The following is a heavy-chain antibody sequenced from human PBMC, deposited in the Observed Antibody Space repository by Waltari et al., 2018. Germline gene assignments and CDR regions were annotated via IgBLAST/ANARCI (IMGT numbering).Heavy chain of an antibody. CDR1: GYTFTGYY. D-gene: IGHD1-26*01. CDR3: ARRGGSYIAWAPDY. CDR2: INPNSGGT. Sequence: QVQLVQSGDEVKKPGASVKVSCKASGYTFTGYYMHWVRPAPGHGLEWMGWINPNSGGTNYAQKFQGRVTMTRDTSISTAYMELSRLRSDDTAVYYCARRGGSYIAWAPDYWGQGTLVTVSS. V-gene: IGHV1-2*02. J-gene: IGHJ4*02.